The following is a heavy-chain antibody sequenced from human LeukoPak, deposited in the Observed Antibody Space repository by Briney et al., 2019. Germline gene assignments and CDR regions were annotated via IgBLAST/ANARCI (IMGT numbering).Heavy chain of an antibody. Sequence: GGSLRLSCAASGFTFSSYTTHWVRQAPGKGLEWVALITYDGTNKYYADSVMGRFTISRDSSKNTLYLQMNNLRAEDTAIYYCARDGFGGATDGFDVWGQGTMVTVSS. CDR1: GFTFSSYT. CDR3: ARDGFGGATDGFDV. J-gene: IGHJ3*01. CDR2: ITYDGTNK. D-gene: IGHD3-10*01. V-gene: IGHV3-30-3*01.